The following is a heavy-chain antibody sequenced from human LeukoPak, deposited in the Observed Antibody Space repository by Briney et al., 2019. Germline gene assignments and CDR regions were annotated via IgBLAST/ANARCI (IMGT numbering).Heavy chain of an antibody. V-gene: IGHV4-59*01. Sequence: SETLSLTCTVSGGSISSYYWSWIRQPPGKGLEWIGYIYYSGSTNYNPSLKSRVTISVDTSKNRFSLKLSSVTAADTAVYYCARGAPLRFLEWLLPFDYWGQGTLVTVSS. CDR1: GGSISSYY. CDR3: ARGAPLRFLEWLLPFDY. J-gene: IGHJ4*02. D-gene: IGHD3-3*01. CDR2: IYYSGST.